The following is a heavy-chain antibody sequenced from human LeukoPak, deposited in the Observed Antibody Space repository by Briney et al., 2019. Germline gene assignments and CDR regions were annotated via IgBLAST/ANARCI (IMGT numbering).Heavy chain of an antibody. V-gene: IGHV3-48*01. CDR2: ISSSSTTR. D-gene: IGHD3-16*01. Sequence: GGSLRLSCAASGFTFSSYNMNWVRQAPGKGLEWVSYISSSSTTRHYADSVKGRFTISRDNAKNTLYLQMNSLRAEDTAVYYCAKDYVPMIPVFAFDIWGQGTMVTVSS. CDR3: AKDYVPMIPVFAFDI. CDR1: GFTFSSYN. J-gene: IGHJ3*02.